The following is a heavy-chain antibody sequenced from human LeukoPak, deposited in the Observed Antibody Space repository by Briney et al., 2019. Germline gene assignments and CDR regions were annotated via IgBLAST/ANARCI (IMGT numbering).Heavy chain of an antibody. CDR3: ARTGGYYSPSASDI. J-gene: IGHJ3*02. CDR2: IYYSGST. V-gene: IGHV4-59*01. Sequence: KPSETLSLTCTVSGGSISSYYWSWIRQPPGKGLEWIGYIYYSGSTNYNPSLKSRVTISVDTSKNQFSLKLSSVTAADTAVYYCARTGGYYSPSASDIWGQGTMVTVSS. D-gene: IGHD3-22*01. CDR1: GGSISSYY.